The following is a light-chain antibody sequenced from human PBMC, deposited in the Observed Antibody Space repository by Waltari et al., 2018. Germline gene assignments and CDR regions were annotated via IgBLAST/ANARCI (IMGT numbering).Light chain of an antibody. Sequence: QSALTQPASVSGSPGQSITISCIGTSNDVGNYNYVSWYQQHPGKARKLLIYDVSNRPSGASNRFSGSKSDNSASLTISGLQAEDEADYYCSSYTASHTRVFGTGTWVTVL. J-gene: IGLJ1*01. CDR1: SNDVGNYNY. CDR3: SSYTASHTRV. V-gene: IGLV2-14*03. CDR2: DVS.